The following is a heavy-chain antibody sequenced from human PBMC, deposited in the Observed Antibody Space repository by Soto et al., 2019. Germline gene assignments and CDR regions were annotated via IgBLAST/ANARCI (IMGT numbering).Heavy chain of an antibody. CDR3: ARDYCSGGSCYSPAFDI. D-gene: IGHD2-15*01. CDR1: GGSISSYY. Sequence: SETLSLTCTVSGGSISSYYWSWIRQPPGKGLEWIGYIYYSGSTNYNPSLKSRVTISVDTSKNQFSLKLSSVTAADTAVYYCARDYCSGGSCYSPAFDIWGQGTMVTVS. CDR2: IYYSGST. V-gene: IGHV4-59*01. J-gene: IGHJ3*02.